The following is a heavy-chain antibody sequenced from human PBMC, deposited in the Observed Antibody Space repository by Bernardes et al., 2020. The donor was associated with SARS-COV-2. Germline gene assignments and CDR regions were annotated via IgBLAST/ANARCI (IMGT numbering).Heavy chain of an antibody. Sequence: GGSLRLSCAVSGFTVSSYYMSWVRQAPGKGLEWVSTIYRSSLYTSGDTYYADSVKGRFTISRDNSMNTLYLQMNSLRVEDTAMYYCASKDETNPDYWGQGTLVTVSS. CDR1: GFTVSSYY. CDR3: ASKDETNPDY. V-gene: IGHV3-66*02. J-gene: IGHJ4*02. CDR2: IYRSSLYTSGDT.